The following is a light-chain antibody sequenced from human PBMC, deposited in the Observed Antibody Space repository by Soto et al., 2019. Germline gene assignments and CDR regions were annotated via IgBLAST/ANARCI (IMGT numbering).Light chain of an antibody. CDR1: QSVSSSY. Sequence: EIASTQAPCTLSLSPGERATLSCRASQSVSSSYLAWYQQKPGQAPRLLIYGASTRATGIPARFSGSGSGTDFALTISSLEPEDFAVYYCQQFSVYPLTFGGGTKVDI. CDR3: QQFSVYPLT. V-gene: IGKV3-20*01. J-gene: IGKJ4*01. CDR2: GAS.